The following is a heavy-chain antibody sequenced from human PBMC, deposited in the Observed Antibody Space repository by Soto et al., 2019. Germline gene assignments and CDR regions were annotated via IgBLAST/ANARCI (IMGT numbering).Heavy chain of an antibody. V-gene: IGHV4-31*03. D-gene: IGHD3-22*01. CDR3: ATEKSSYYDTSGNYFDF. CDR2: ISYSGNT. CDR1: GGSISSGGYY. Sequence: SETLSLTCTVSGGSISSGGYYWNWIRQHPGEGPEYIGYISYSGNTNYNPSLKSRVTISLDTSKNQFSLELSSVTAADTAVYYCATEKSSYYDTSGNYFDFWGQGTLVTVSS. J-gene: IGHJ4*02.